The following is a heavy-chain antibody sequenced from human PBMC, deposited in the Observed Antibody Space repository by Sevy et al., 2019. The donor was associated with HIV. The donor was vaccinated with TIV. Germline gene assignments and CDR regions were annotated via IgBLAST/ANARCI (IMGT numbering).Heavy chain of an antibody. J-gene: IGHJ4*02. CDR2: ISSSSSYI. D-gene: IGHD5-12*01. Sequence: GSLRLSCAASGFTFSSYSMNWVRQAPGKGLEWVSSISSSSSYIYYADSVKGRFTISRDNAKNSLYLQMNSLRAEDTAVYYCARGSAGYSGYDRPKQSFDYWGQGTLVTVSS. CDR3: ARGSAGYSGYDRPKQSFDY. CDR1: GFTFSSYS. V-gene: IGHV3-21*01.